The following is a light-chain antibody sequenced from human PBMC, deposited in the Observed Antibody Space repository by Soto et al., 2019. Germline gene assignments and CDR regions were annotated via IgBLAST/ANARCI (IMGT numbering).Light chain of an antibody. V-gene: IGLV2-23*02. CDR1: SSDVGSYNL. J-gene: IGLJ1*01. Sequence: QSALTQPASVSGSPGQSITIPCTGTSSDVGSYNLVTWYQQHPGKAPKLMIYEVSKRPSGVSNRFSGSKSANTASLTISGLQAEDEADYYCCSYAGSSTYVFGTGTKLTVL. CDR3: CSYAGSSTYV. CDR2: EVS.